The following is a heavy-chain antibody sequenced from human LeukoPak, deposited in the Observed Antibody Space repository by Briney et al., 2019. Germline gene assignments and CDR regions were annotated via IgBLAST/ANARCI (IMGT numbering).Heavy chain of an antibody. CDR3: ARRGYSYGRSEGSIIDY. D-gene: IGHD5-18*01. V-gene: IGHV4-39*01. CDR1: GGSISSSSYS. CDR2: IYYSGST. Sequence: KPSETLSLTCTVSGGSISSSSYSWGWIRQPPGKGLEWIGSIYYSGSTYYNPSLKSRVTISVDTSKNQFSLKLSSVTAADTAVYYCARRGYSYGRSEGSIIDYWGQGTLVTVSS. J-gene: IGHJ4*02.